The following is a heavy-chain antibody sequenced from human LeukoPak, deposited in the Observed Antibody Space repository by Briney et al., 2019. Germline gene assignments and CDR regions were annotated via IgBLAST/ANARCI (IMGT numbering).Heavy chain of an antibody. J-gene: IGHJ4*02. CDR1: GFTFSSYA. Sequence: GGSLRLSCAASGFTFSSYAMSWVRQAPGKGPEWVSAISGSGGSTYYADSVKGRFTISRDNSKNTLYLQMNSLRAEDTAVYYCAKTVVVITFRFDSWGQGSLVTVSS. CDR3: AKTVVVITFRFDS. CDR2: ISGSGGST. D-gene: IGHD2-21*01. V-gene: IGHV3-23*01.